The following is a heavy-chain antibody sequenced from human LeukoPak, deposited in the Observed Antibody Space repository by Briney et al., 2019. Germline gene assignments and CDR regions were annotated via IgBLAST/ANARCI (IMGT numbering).Heavy chain of an antibody. J-gene: IGHJ6*03. Sequence: PSETLSLTCTVSCGSISSFSYYWGWIRQPPGKGLEWIGNIYYSGTTYYTMHHNNRVTKAVATSKNQLSQKLSSVTAADTAMYYCARDGRAQDPEGYMDVWGKGTTVTVPS. CDR2: IYYSGTT. CDR1: CGSISSFSYY. CDR3: ARDGRAQDPEGYMDV. V-gene: IGHV4-39*07.